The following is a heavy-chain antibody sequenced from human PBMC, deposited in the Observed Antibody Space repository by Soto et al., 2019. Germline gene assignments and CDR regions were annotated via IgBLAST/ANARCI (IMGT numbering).Heavy chain of an antibody. CDR3: ARSPGGSSWYLPPSYYYYYGMDV. Sequence: GGSLRPSCAASGFTFSSYSMNWVRQAPGKGLEWVSYISSSSSTIYYADSVKGRFTIFRDNAKNSLYLQMNSLRAEDTAVYYCARSPGGSSWYLPPSYYYYYGMDVWGQGTTVTVSS. V-gene: IGHV3-48*01. CDR1: GFTFSSYS. D-gene: IGHD6-13*01. J-gene: IGHJ6*02. CDR2: ISSSSSTI.